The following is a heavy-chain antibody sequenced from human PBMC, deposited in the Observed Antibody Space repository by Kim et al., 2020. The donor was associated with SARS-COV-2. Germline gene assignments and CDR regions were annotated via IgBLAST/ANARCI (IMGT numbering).Heavy chain of an antibody. D-gene: IGHD3-16*02. J-gene: IGHJ4*02. Sequence: YNPSLKSRVTISVDTSKNQFSLKLSSVTAADTAVYYCATYYVWGSYPDYWGQGTLVTVSS. V-gene: IGHV4-39*01. CDR3: ATYYVWGSYPDY.